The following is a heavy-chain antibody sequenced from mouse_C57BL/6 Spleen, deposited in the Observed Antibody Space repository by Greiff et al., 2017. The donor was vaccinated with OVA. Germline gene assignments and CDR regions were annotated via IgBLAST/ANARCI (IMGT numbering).Heavy chain of an antibody. CDR2: ISSGGDYI. CDR1: GFTFSSYA. D-gene: IGHD1-1*01. Sequence: EVKLQESGEGLVKPGGSLKLSCAASGFTFSSYAMSWVRQTPEKRLEWVAYISSGGDYIYYADTVKGRFTISRDNARNTLYLQMSSLKSEDTAMYDCTRGDYGSRTGWYFGVWGTGTTVTVAS. V-gene: IGHV5-9-1*02. CDR3: TRGDYGSRTGWYFGV. J-gene: IGHJ1*03.